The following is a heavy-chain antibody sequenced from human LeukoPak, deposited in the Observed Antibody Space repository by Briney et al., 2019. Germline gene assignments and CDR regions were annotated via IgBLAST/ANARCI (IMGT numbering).Heavy chain of an antibody. CDR3: ARQISITMVRGVIYYYYYYMDV. CDR1: GFTFSSYW. V-gene: IGHV3-7*01. CDR2: IKQDGSEK. J-gene: IGHJ6*03. D-gene: IGHD3-10*01. Sequence: PGGSLRLSCAASGFTFSSYWMSWVRQAPGKRLEWVANIKQDGSEKYYVDSVKGRFTISRDNAKNSLYLQMNSLRAEDTAVYYCARQISITMVRGVIYYYYYYMDVWGKGTTVTVSS.